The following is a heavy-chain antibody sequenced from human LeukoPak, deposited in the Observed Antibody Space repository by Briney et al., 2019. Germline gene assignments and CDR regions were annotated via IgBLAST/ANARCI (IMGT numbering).Heavy chain of an antibody. D-gene: IGHD5-12*01. CDR1: GGSFSGYY. J-gene: IGHJ4*02. CDR2: INHSGST. V-gene: IGHV4-34*01. CDR3: ARGIAAYVDY. Sequence: SETLSLTCAVYGGSFSGYYWSWIRQPPGKGLEWIGEINHSGSTNYNPSLKSRVTISVDTSKNQFSLKLSSVTAADTAVYYCARGIAAYVDYWGQGTLVTVSS.